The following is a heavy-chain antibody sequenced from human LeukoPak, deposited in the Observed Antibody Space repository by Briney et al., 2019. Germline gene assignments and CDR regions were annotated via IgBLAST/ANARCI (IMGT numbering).Heavy chain of an antibody. CDR3: ARADQKGYSNNWYYYGMDV. CDR1: GYTFTGYY. CDR2: INPNSGGT. D-gene: IGHD6-13*01. V-gene: IGHV1-2*04. Sequence: EASVKVSCKASGYTFTGYYMHWVRQAPGQGLEWMGWINPNSGGTNYAQKFQGWVTMTRDTPNSTAYMELSRLRSDDTAVYYCARADQKGYSNNWYYYGMDVWGKGTTVTVSS. J-gene: IGHJ6*04.